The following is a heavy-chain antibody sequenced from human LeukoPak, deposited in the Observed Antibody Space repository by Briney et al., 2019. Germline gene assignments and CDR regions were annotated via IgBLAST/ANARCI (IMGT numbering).Heavy chain of an antibody. D-gene: IGHD3-10*01. CDR1: GFSFSSYG. V-gene: IGHV3-7*01. Sequence: GGSLRLSCAASGFSFSSYGMHWVRQAPGKGLEWVANIKQDGSEKYYVDSVKGRFTISRDNAKNSLYLQMNSLRAEDTAVYYCAGFPSGDAFDIWGQGTMVTVSS. CDR3: AGFPSGDAFDI. J-gene: IGHJ3*02. CDR2: IKQDGSEK.